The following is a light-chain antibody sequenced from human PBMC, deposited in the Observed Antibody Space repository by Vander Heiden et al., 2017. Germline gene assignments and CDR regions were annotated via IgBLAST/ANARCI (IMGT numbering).Light chain of an antibody. J-gene: IGKJ4*01. CDR2: DAS. CDR1: QGVGNY. CDR3: QKCSNGPPEVT. Sequence: EIVLTQSQATLSLSPGERATLSCRASQGVGNYLAWYQHRPGQAPRLLIYDASNRAAGIPARFSGSGSGTDFTLTISSLEPEDFAVYYCQKCSNGPPEVTFGGGTKVEIK. V-gene: IGKV3-11*01.